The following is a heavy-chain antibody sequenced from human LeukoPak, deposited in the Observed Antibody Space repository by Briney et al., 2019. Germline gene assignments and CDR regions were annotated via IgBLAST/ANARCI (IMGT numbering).Heavy chain of an antibody. Sequence: GASVKVSCKASGYSLTELSMHWVRQTPGKGLEWMGGFDPEAGETIYAQKFQGRVTMTEDTSTDTAYMELSSLRSEDTAVFYCATWAGAVIVDKNGGVYWGQGTLVTVSS. CDR1: GYSLTELS. D-gene: IGHD3-22*01. V-gene: IGHV1-24*01. CDR3: ATWAGAVIVDKNGGVY. J-gene: IGHJ4*02. CDR2: FDPEAGET.